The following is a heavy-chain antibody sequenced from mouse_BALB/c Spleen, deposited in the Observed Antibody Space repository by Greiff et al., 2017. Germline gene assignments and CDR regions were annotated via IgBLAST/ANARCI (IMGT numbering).Heavy chain of an antibody. CDR1: GFTFSSYT. Sequence: DVQLVESGGGLVQPGGSLKLSCAASGFTFSSYTMSWVRQTPEKRLEWVAYISNGGGSTYYPDTVKGRFTISRDNAKNTLYLQMSSLKSEDTAMYYCARQEGRLNWFAYWGQGTLVTVSA. V-gene: IGHV5-12-2*01. J-gene: IGHJ3*01. CDR2: ISNGGGST. CDR3: ARQEGRLNWFAY.